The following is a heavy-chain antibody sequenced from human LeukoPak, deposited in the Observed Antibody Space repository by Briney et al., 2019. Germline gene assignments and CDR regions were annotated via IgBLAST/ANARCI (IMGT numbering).Heavy chain of an antibody. CDR3: ARGRVDYYDSSGYYYVDYFDY. Sequence: PGGSLRLSCAASGFTFSSYWMSWVRQAPGKGLEWVANIKQDGSEKYYVDSVKGRFTISRDNAKSSLYLQMNSLRAEDTAVYYCARGRVDYYDSSGYYYVDYFDYWGQGTLVTVSS. D-gene: IGHD3-22*01. V-gene: IGHV3-7*01. J-gene: IGHJ4*02. CDR2: IKQDGSEK. CDR1: GFTFSSYW.